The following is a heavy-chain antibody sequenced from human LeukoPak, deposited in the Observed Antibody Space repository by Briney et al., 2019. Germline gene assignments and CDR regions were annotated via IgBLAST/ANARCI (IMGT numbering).Heavy chain of an antibody. J-gene: IGHJ4*02. Sequence: SRTLSHTSAISGDSLSINSAAANWLRQSPTRGREWLGRTYYRSKWYNDYAVSVKSRMTINPDTSKNQFSLQLNSVTPEDTAVYYCARGGSGITVSLFAYWGQGTLVTVSS. V-gene: IGHV6-1*01. CDR3: ARGGSGITVSLFAY. CDR1: GDSLSINSAA. D-gene: IGHD6-19*01. CDR2: TYYRSKWYN.